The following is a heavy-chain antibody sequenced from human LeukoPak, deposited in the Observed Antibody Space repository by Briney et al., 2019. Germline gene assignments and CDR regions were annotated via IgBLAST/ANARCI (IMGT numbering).Heavy chain of an antibody. J-gene: IGHJ4*02. Sequence: PSETLSLTCTVSGGSISTYYWSWIRQPPGQGLEWIGYIYYSGSTNYNPSLKSRVTISLDTSKNQFSLKLNSVTAADTAMYYCARSFSPNYYDLLDYWGQGTLVTVSS. D-gene: IGHD3-22*01. CDR1: GGSISTYY. CDR3: ARSFSPNYYDLLDY. V-gene: IGHV4-59*01. CDR2: IYYSGST.